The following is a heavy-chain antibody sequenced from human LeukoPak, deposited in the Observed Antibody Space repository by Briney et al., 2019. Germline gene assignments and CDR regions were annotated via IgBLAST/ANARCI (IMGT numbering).Heavy chain of an antibody. CDR1: GFTFSSYA. D-gene: IGHD3-10*01. Sequence: PGGSLRLSCAASGFTFSSYAMSWVRQAPGKGLEWVGRIKSKTDGGTTDYAAPVKGRFTISRDDSKNTLYLQMNSLKTEDTAVYYCIFGSGSYYAGEVDYWGQGTLVTVSS. CDR3: IFGSGSYYAGEVDY. CDR2: IKSKTDGGTT. V-gene: IGHV3-15*01. J-gene: IGHJ4*02.